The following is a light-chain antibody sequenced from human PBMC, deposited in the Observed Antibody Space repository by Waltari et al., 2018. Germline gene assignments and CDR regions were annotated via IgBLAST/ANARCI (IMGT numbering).Light chain of an antibody. CDR2: DVR. CDR3: CSYGGNFLWV. J-gene: IGLJ3*02. V-gene: IGLV2-11*01. Sequence: QSALTQPRSVSGSPGQSVTISCTGTNSDVGGYNYVSWFQHHPGKAPKLILYDVRHRPSGVPARFSGSKSANPASLTISGLQADDEAHYYCCSYGGNFLWVFGGGTKLTVL. CDR1: NSDVGGYNY.